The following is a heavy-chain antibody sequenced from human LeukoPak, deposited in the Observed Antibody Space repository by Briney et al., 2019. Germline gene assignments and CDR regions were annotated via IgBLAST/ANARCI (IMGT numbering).Heavy chain of an antibody. Sequence: SETLSLTCAVYGGSFSGYYWSCIRQPPGKGLEWIGEINHSGSTNYNPSLKSRVTISVDTSKNQFSLKLSSVTAADTAVYYCARATAAAGYAFDIWGQGTMVTVSS. CDR3: ARATAAAGYAFDI. CDR2: INHSGST. CDR1: GGSFSGYY. D-gene: IGHD6-13*01. V-gene: IGHV4-34*01. J-gene: IGHJ3*02.